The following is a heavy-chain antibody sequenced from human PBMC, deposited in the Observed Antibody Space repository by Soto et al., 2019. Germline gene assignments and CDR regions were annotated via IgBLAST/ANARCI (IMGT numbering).Heavy chain of an antibody. D-gene: IGHD4-17*01. V-gene: IGHV4-59*01. Sequence: PSETLSLTCTVSGGSISSYYWSWIRQPPGKGLEWIGYIYYSGSTNYNPSLKSRVTISVDTSNNQFSLKLSSVTAADTAVYYCARSYGDYEYYFDYWGQGTLVTVSS. J-gene: IGHJ4*02. CDR3: ARSYGDYEYYFDY. CDR2: IYYSGST. CDR1: GGSISSYY.